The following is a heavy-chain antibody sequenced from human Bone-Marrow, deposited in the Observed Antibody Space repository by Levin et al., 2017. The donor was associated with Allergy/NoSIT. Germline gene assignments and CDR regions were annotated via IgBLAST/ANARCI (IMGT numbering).Heavy chain of an antibody. CDR2: IYGGNST. J-gene: IGHJ4*02. CDR3: ATARVPTPGYFDY. Sequence: GESLKISCATSEFTVRTNYMSWVRQASGKGLEWVSVIYGGNSTYYADSVKGRFTDSRDTSHNTVYLQMRSLRAEDTGVYYCATARVPTPGYFDYWGQGVLVTVSP. D-gene: IGHD3-10*01. V-gene: IGHV3-53*01. CDR1: EFTVRTNY.